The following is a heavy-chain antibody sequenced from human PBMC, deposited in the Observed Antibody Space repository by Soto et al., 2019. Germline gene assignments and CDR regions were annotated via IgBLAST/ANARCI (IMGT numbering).Heavy chain of an antibody. V-gene: IGHV4-30-2*01. J-gene: IGHJ3*02. D-gene: IGHD3-9*01. CDR3: ARQGSYYDALTAYHTDAFDI. CDR2: IYHSDTT. CDR1: GGSISSDGYA. Sequence: QLQLQESGSGLVKPSQTLSLTCAVSGGSISSDGYAWSWIRQPPGKGLEWIGYIYHSDTTFYNPSLKSRVTISSDGSGNQFSLKLRAVTAADTAVYYCARQGSYYDALTAYHTDAFDIWGQGTMVTVSS.